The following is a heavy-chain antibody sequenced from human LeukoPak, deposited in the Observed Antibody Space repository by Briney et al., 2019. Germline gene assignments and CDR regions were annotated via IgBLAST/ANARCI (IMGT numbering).Heavy chain of an antibody. CDR1: GFTFSSYA. CDR2: ISGSGGTT. CDR3: AKVSEQLLVSYFDY. Sequence: LPGGSLRLSCAASGFTFSSYAMSWVRQAPGKGLEWVSLISGSGGTTYYADSVKGRYTISRDNSKNTLYLQMSSLRGDDTAVYYCAKVSEQLLVSYFDYWGQGTLVTVSS. D-gene: IGHD6-19*01. V-gene: IGHV3-23*01. J-gene: IGHJ4*02.